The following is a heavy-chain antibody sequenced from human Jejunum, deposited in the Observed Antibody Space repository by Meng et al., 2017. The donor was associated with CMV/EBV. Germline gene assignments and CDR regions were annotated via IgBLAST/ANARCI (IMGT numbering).Heavy chain of an antibody. J-gene: IGHJ4*02. CDR3: TRDPRACDY. Sequence: QGEVVESGGGLFEPGGSLRLSCKASGFSFSDYYMTWIRHTPGKGPEWLAYISGSSTVTNYADSVKGRFTISRDNVNNLLYLQMNSLRADDTAVYYCTRDPRACDYWGQGTLVTVSS. CDR2: ISGSSTVT. V-gene: IGHV3-11*05. CDR1: GFSFSDYY.